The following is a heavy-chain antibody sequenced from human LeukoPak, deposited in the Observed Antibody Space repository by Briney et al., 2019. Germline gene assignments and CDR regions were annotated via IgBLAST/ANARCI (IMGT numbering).Heavy chain of an antibody. D-gene: IGHD3-10*01. CDR3: AKDPAGSGTHDRYFDY. CDR2: ISGSGGST. CDR1: GFTFSRYA. J-gene: IGHJ4*02. Sequence: GGSLRLSCGACGFTFSRYAMSWVRQARGKGVEWVSAISGSGGSTYYADSVKGRFTISRDNYKNTLYLQMNSLRAEDTAVYYCAKDPAGSGTHDRYFDYWGQGTLVTVSS. V-gene: IGHV3-23*01.